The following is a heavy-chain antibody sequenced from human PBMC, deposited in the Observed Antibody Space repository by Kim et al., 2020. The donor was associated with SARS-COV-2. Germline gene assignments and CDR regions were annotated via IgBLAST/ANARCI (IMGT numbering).Heavy chain of an antibody. CDR3: ARRKVDTGVLTSGEDY. CDR2: LTGSSDRT. D-gene: IGHD5-18*01. CDR1: GFTFGSYV. V-gene: IGHV3-23*01. J-gene: IGHJ4*02. Sequence: GGSLRLSCAASGFTFGSYVMGWVRQPPGKGLEWVSCLTGSSDRTYYADSVKGRFTVSRDNSKNTLYLQMNSLRAEDTAVYYCARRKVDTGVLTSGEDYWGQGTLVTVSS.